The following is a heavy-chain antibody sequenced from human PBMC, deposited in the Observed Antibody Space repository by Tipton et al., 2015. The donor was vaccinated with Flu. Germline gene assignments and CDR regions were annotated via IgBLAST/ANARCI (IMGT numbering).Heavy chain of an antibody. J-gene: IGHJ4*02. V-gene: IGHV4-4*07. CDR3: ARDGLYCSGGSCYIDY. CDR1: GGSISSYY. Sequence: TLSLTCTVSGGSISSYYWSWIRQPAGKGLEWIGRIYTSGSTNYNPSLKSRVTMSVDTSKNQFSLKLSSVTAADTAVYYCARDGLYCSGGSCYIDYWGQGTLVTVSS. CDR2: IYTSGST. D-gene: IGHD2-15*01.